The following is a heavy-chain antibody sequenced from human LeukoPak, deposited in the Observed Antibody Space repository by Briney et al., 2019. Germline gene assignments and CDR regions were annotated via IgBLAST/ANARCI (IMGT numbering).Heavy chain of an antibody. CDR2: IYYSGST. V-gene: IGHV4-59*08. J-gene: IGHJ4*02. CDR1: GGSISSYY. CDR3: ARRGYGSGSFNRYYFDY. Sequence: PSETLSLTCTVSGGSISSYYWSWIRQPPGKGLEWIGYIYYSGSTNYNPSLKGRVTISVDTSKNQFSLKLSSVTAADTAVYYCARRGYGSGSFNRYYFDYWGQGNLVTVSS. D-gene: IGHD3-10*01.